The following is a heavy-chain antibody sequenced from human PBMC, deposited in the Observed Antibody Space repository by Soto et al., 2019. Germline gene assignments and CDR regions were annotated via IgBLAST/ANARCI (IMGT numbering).Heavy chain of an antibody. CDR1: GFTFSSYA. CDR2: ISGSGGST. J-gene: IGHJ4*02. V-gene: IGHV3-23*01. Sequence: HPGGSLRLSCAASGFTFSSYAMNWVRQAPGEGLEWVSVISGSGGSTYYADSVKGRFTISRDNSKNTLYLQMNSLRAEDTAVYYCARRGPGTYFDYWGQGTLVTVSS. D-gene: IGHD6-13*01. CDR3: ARRGPGTYFDY.